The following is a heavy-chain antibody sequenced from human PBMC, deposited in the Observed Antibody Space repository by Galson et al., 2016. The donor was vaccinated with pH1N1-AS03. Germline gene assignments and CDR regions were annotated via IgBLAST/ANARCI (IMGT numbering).Heavy chain of an antibody. CDR1: GFTFIGYW. Sequence: SLRLSCAASGFTFIGYWLSWVRQVPGKGLEWAANIKQDGSEKEYVDSLKGRFTISRDNAKNSVYLQMNSLRAEDTAVYYCAREGIGGFDYWGRGTLVTVSS. CDR2: IKQDGSEK. CDR3: AREGIGGFDY. V-gene: IGHV3-7*01. J-gene: IGHJ4*02. D-gene: IGHD3-16*01.